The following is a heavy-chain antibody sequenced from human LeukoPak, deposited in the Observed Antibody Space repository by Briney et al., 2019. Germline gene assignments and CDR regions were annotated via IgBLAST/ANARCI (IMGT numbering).Heavy chain of an antibody. J-gene: IGHJ4*02. CDR1: GFTFSDYY. D-gene: IGHD3-10*01. CDR3: AKDLLRIYWRTFDS. CDR2: ISSSGSTI. Sequence: GGSLRLSCAASGFTFSDYYMSWIRQAPGKGLEWVSYISSSGSTIYYADSVKGRFTISRDNSKNTLYLQMTNLRAEDTAVYFCAKDLLRIYWRTFDSWGQGALVIVSS. V-gene: IGHV3-11*01.